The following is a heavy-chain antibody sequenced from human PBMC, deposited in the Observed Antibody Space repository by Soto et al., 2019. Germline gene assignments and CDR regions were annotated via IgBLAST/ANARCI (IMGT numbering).Heavy chain of an antibody. Sequence: GGSLRLSCAASGFTFSNAWMSWVRQAPGKGLEWVGRIKSKTDGGTTDYAAPVKGRFTISRDDSKNTLYLQMDSLKTEDTAVYYCTTGYEWLTDYYYYYGMDVWGQGTTVTVSS. D-gene: IGHD6-19*01. J-gene: IGHJ6*02. CDR2: IKSKTDGGTT. CDR3: TTGYEWLTDYYYYYGMDV. CDR1: GFTFSNAW. V-gene: IGHV3-15*01.